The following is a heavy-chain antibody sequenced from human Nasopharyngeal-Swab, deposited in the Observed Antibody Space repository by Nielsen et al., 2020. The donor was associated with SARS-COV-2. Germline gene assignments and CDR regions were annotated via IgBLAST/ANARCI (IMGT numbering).Heavy chain of an antibody. J-gene: IGHJ3*02. CDR2: ILTNGST. CDR3: AKKDKLQHLDAFDI. V-gene: IGHV4-61*02. CDR1: GGSISSGSYY. D-gene: IGHD6-13*01. Sequence: LRLSCTVSGGSISSGSYYWSWIRQPAGKGVEWIGRILTNGSTNYNPSLKSRITISVDTSKNQFSLRLSSVTAADTAVYYCAKKDKLQHLDAFDIWGQGTVVTVSS.